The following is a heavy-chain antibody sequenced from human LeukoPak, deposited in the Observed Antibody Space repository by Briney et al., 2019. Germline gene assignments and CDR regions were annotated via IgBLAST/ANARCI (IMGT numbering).Heavy chain of an antibody. CDR3: ARGPSITMVRGGQWYYYMDV. D-gene: IGHD3-10*01. Sequence: ASVKVSCKASGYTFTSYYIHWVRQAPGQGLEWMGLINPSGGSTNYAQKFQGRVTMTRDTSTSTVYMEVSSLRSEDTAVYYCARGPSITMVRGGQWYYYMDVWGKGTTVTISS. CDR2: INPSGGST. V-gene: IGHV1-46*01. J-gene: IGHJ6*03. CDR1: GYTFTSYY.